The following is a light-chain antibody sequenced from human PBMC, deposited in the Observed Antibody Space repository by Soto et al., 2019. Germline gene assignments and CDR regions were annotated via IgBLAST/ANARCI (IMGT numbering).Light chain of an antibody. CDR3: SSYTSSSIRYV. V-gene: IGLV2-14*01. Sequence: QSALTQPASVSGSPGHSITISCTGTSSDVGGYNYVSWYQQHPGKAPKLMIYDVSNRPSGVSSRFSGSKSGNTASLTISGLQAEDGADYYCSSYTSSSIRYVFGTGTKVTVL. CDR1: SSDVGGYNY. CDR2: DVS. J-gene: IGLJ1*01.